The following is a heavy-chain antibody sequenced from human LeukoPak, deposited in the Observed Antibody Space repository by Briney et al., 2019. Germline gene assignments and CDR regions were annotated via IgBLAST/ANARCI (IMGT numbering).Heavy chain of an antibody. V-gene: IGHV3-48*01. J-gene: IGHJ4*02. CDR2: ISSSSSTI. CDR1: GFTFSSYS. D-gene: IGHD4-17*01. Sequence: PGGSLRLSCAASGFTFSSYSMNWVRQAPGKGLEWVSYISSSSSTIYYADSVKGRFTISRDNAKNSLYLQMNSLRAEDTAVYYCAKWDDYGDPWGVVSLAGVYYWGQGTLVTVSS. CDR3: AKWDDYGDPWGVVSLAGVYY.